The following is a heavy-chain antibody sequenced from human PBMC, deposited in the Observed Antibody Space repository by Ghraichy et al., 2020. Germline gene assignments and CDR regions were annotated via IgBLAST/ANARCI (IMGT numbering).Heavy chain of an antibody. J-gene: IGHJ5*02. D-gene: IGHD3-10*01. CDR3: AKDSTYGSGSYYNAWNWFDP. CDR1: GFTFDDYA. CDR2: ISGDGGST. V-gene: IGHV3-43*02. Sequence: GSLNISCAASGFTFDDYAMHWVRQAPGKGLEWVSLISGDGGSTYYADSVKGRFTISRDNSKNSLYLQMNSLRTEDTALYYCAKDSTYGSGSYYNAWNWFDPWGQGTLVTVSS.